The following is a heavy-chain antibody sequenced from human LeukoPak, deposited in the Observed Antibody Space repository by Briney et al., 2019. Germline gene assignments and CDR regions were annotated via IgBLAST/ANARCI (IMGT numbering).Heavy chain of an antibody. CDR3: ARGGINGGSCYCIDY. Sequence: SETLSLTCAVYGGSFSGYYWSWIRQPPGKGLEWIGEINHSGSTNYNPSLKSRVTISVDTSKTQFSLKLSSVTAADTAVYYCARGGINGGSCYCIDYWGQGTLVTVSS. J-gene: IGHJ4*02. D-gene: IGHD2-15*01. V-gene: IGHV4-34*01. CDR1: GGSFSGYY. CDR2: INHSGST.